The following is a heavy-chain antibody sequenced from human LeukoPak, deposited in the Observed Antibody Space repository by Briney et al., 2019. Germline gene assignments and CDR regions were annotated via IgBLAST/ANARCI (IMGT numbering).Heavy chain of an antibody. CDR2: ISWNSGSI. CDR1: GFTFDDYA. CDR3: ARDAVAGTWGHDY. D-gene: IGHD6-19*01. J-gene: IGHJ4*02. Sequence: PGGSLRLSCAASGFTFDDYAMRWVRQAPGKGLEWVSGISWNSGSIGYADSVKGRFTISRDNAKNSLYLQMNSLRAEDTAVYYCARDAVAGTWGHDYWGQGTLVTVSS. V-gene: IGHV3-9*01.